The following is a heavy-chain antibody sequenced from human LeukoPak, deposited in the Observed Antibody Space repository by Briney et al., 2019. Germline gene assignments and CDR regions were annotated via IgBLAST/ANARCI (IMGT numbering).Heavy chain of an antibody. CDR1: GFTFSSYW. J-gene: IGHJ4*02. CDR3: AKVGPRDGYREYYFDY. V-gene: IGHV3-23*01. D-gene: IGHD5-24*01. CDR2: ISGSGGST. Sequence: GGSLRLSCAASGFTFSSYWMTWVRQAPGKGLEWVSAISGSGGSTYYADSVKGRFTISRDNSKNTLYLQMNSLRAEDTAVYYCAKVGPRDGYREYYFDYWGQGTLVTVSS.